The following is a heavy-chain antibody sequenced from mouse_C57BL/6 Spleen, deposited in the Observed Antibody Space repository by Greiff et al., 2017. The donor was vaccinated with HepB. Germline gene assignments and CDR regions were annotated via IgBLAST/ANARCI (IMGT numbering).Heavy chain of an antibody. CDR2: IDPSDSYT. V-gene: IGHV1-69*01. J-gene: IGHJ4*01. Sequence: QVQLKQPGAELVMPGASVKLSCKASGYTFTSYWMHWVKQRPGQGLEWIGEIDPSDSYTNYNQKFKGKSTLTVDKSSSTAYMQLSSLTSEDSAVYYCARGYYGTPSYAMDYWGQGTSVTVSS. D-gene: IGHD1-1*01. CDR1: GYTFTSYW. CDR3: ARGYYGTPSYAMDY.